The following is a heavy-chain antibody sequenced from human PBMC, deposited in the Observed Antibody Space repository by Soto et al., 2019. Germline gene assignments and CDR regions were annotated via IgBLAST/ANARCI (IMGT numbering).Heavy chain of an antibody. Sequence: SETLSLTCAVYGGSFSGYYWSWIRQPPGKGLEWIGEINHSGSTNYNPSLKSRVTISVDTSKNQFSLKLSSVTAADTAVYYCARLAGPNSGKRAFDIWGQGTMVTVSS. V-gene: IGHV4-34*01. CDR2: INHSGST. CDR3: ARLAGPNSGKRAFDI. D-gene: IGHD6-19*01. CDR1: GGSFSGYY. J-gene: IGHJ3*02.